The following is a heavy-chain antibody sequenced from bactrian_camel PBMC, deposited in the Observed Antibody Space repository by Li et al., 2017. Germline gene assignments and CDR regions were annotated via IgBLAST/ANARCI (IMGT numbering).Heavy chain of an antibody. V-gene: IGHV3S53*01. J-gene: IGHJ6*01. CDR2: IDSDGRT. CDR1: GDTDSMRC. CDR3: AASPACTLRPLYARFYGS. D-gene: IGHD7*01. Sequence: ESGGGSVQAGGSLRLACVVSGDTDSMRCMGWFRQVPGNEREPLASIDSDGRTSVADSVKGRFTISQDGAKNSLYLQMNSLKPEDTAMYYCAASPACTLRPLYARFYGSWGQGTQVTVS.